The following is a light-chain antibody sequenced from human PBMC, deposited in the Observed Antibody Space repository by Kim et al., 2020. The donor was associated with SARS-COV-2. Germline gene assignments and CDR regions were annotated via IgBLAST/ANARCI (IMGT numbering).Light chain of an antibody. Sequence: QSVLTQPPSASGTPGLRVTISCSGGSSNIGSNYVYWYQHLPGTDPKPLIYRNNLRHSGAPDRFSGSKSATSASLAISGLRSEDEADYYCAAWDDSLSGYVFGSGTKVTDL. V-gene: IGLV1-47*01. CDR1: SSNIGSNY. CDR2: RNN. CDR3: AAWDDSLSGYV. J-gene: IGLJ1*01.